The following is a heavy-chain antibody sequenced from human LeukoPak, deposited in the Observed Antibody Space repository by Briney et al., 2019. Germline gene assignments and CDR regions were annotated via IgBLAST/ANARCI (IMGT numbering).Heavy chain of an antibody. Sequence: GGSLRLSCAASGLTFSSYGMHWVRQAPGKGLEWVAVIWYDGSNKYYADSVKGRFTISRDNSKNTLYVQVNSLGTEDTAAYYCAKGSYYDSSGSFYFDYWGQGTLVTVSS. CDR3: AKGSYYDSSGSFYFDY. CDR2: IWYDGSNK. J-gene: IGHJ4*02. CDR1: GLTFSSYG. D-gene: IGHD3-22*01. V-gene: IGHV3-33*06.